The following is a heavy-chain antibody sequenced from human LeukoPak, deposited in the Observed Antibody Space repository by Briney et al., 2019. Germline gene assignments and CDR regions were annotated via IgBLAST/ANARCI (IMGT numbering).Heavy chain of an antibody. V-gene: IGHV5-51*01. J-gene: IGHJ4*02. CDR2: IYPGDSDT. Sequence: GESLKIPCKGSGYSFTSYWSGWVRQMPGKDLESTGDIYPGDSDTRYSPSFQGQVTISADKSISTAYLQWSSLKASDTAMYYCARQTDCSSTSCYDYWGQGTLVTVSS. CDR3: ARQTDCSSTSCYDY. CDR1: GYSFTSYW. D-gene: IGHD2-2*01.